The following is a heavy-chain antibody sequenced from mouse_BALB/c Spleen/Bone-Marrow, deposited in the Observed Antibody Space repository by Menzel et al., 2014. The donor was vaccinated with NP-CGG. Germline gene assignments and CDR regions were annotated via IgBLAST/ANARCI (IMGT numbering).Heavy chain of an antibody. Sequence: QVQLQQSGAELVKPGASVKLSCKASGYTFTSYYMYWVKQRPGQGLEWIGGINPSNGGTNFNEKFKSKATLTVDKSSSTACMQLSSLTSEDSAVYYCTRGDDYDEEFAYWGQGTLVTVSA. CDR2: INPSNGGT. D-gene: IGHD2-4*01. CDR1: GYTFTSYY. V-gene: IGHV1S81*02. CDR3: TRGDDYDEEFAY. J-gene: IGHJ3*01.